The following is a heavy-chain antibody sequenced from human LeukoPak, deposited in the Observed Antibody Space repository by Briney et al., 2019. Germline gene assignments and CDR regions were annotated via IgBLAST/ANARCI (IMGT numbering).Heavy chain of an antibody. D-gene: IGHD3-3*01. Sequence: SETLSLTCTVSGGSISSYCWSWIRQPPGKGLEWIGYIYYSGTTNYNPSLKSRVTISVDTSKHQFSLKLSSVTAADTAVYYCARSPTYDFWSGYYYFDPWGQGTLVTVSS. CDR2: IYYSGTT. J-gene: IGHJ5*02. CDR1: GGSISSYC. V-gene: IGHV4-59*01. CDR3: ARSPTYDFWSGYYYFDP.